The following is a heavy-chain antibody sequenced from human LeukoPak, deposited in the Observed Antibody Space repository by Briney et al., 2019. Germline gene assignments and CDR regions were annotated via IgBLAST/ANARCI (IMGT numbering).Heavy chain of an antibody. CDR1: GFTFSSYS. J-gene: IGHJ6*02. V-gene: IGHV3-21*04. Sequence: GGSLRLSCAASGFTFSSYSMNWVRQAPGKGLEWVSSISSSSSYIYYADSVKGRFTISRDNAKNSLYLQMNSLRAEDTAVYYCARDPPYFWSGYYYYGMDVWGQGTTVTVSS. D-gene: IGHD3-3*01. CDR3: ARDPPYFWSGYYYYGMDV. CDR2: ISSSSSYI.